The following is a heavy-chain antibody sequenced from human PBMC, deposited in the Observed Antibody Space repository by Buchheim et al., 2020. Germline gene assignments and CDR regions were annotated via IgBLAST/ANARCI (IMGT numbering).Heavy chain of an antibody. Sequence: EVQLAESGGGLVQPGGSLRLSCSASGFTFSSHWMSWARQAPGKGLVWVANIKYDGSETYYVESVKGRFTISRDNAKNSLYLQMSSLGGEDTAVYYCARYTASPTTCDYWGQGTL. CDR2: IKYDGSET. CDR1: GFTFSSHW. D-gene: IGHD1-1*01. V-gene: IGHV3-7*01. J-gene: IGHJ4*02. CDR3: ARYTASPTTCDY.